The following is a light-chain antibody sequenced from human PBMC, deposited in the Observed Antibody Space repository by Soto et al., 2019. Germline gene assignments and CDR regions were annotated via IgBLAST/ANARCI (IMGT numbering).Light chain of an antibody. CDR3: QVWDSGSAHVV. CDR1: NIGSKG. CDR2: SDT. Sequence: SYELTQPPSVSVAPGKTASISCGGNNIGSKGVHGYQQKPGQAPVLVIYSDTDLPPVIPERFSGSNSANLATLTISRVEAVDEDDYYCQVWDSGSAHVVFGGGTQLTVL. V-gene: IGLV3-21*04. J-gene: IGLJ2*01.